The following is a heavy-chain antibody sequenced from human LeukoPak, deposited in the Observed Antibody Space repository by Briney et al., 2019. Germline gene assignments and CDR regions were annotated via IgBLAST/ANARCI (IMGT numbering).Heavy chain of an antibody. CDR3: AAVDVTGTTWGTVY. CDR1: GYTFTSYA. D-gene: IGHD1-7*01. J-gene: IGHJ4*02. Sequence: ASVKVSCKASGYTFTSYAMHWVRQAPGQRLEWIGWIVVGSGNTNYAQKFQERVTITRDMSTSTAYMELSSLRSEDTAVYYCAAVDVTGTTWGTVYWGQGTLVTVSS. V-gene: IGHV1-58*02. CDR2: IVVGSGNT.